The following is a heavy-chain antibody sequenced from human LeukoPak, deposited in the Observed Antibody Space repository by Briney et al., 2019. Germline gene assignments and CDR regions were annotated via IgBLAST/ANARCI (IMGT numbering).Heavy chain of an antibody. CDR1: GFTVSSNY. D-gene: IGHD2-8*01. CDR2: IFSGGST. CDR3: ATGYCTNGVCQGFFDY. Sequence: GSLRLSCAASGFTVSSNYMSWVRQAPGKGLEWVSVIFSGGSTYYADSVKGRFTISRDNSKNTLYLQMNSLRAEDTAVYYCATGYCTNGVCQGFFDYWGQGTLVTVSS. J-gene: IGHJ4*02. V-gene: IGHV3-66*01.